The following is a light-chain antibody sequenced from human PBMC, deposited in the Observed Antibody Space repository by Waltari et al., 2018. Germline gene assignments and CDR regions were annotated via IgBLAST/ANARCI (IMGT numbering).Light chain of an antibody. J-gene: IGKJ1*01. CDR1: QSVSSSY. CDR2: GAS. V-gene: IGKV3-20*01. Sequence: EIVLTQSPGTLSLSQGERSNLPCRASQSVSSSYLAWYQQKPGQAPRLLIYGASSRATGIPDRFSGSGSGTDFTLTISRLEPEDFAVYYCQQYGSSPRTFGQGTKVEIK. CDR3: QQYGSSPRT.